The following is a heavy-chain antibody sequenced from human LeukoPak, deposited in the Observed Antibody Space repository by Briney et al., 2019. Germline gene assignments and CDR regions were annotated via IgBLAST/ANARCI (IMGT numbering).Heavy chain of an antibody. J-gene: IGHJ4*02. CDR3: ARGAKSGGDYDY. Sequence: SETLSLTCTVSGGSISSGDYYWSWIRQPPGKGLEWIGYIYYSGSTYYNPSLKSRVTISVDTSKNQFSLKLSSVTAADTAVYYCARGAKSGGDYDYWGQGTLVTVSS. CDR2: IYYSGST. CDR1: GGSISSGDYY. V-gene: IGHV4-30-4*01. D-gene: IGHD4-17*01.